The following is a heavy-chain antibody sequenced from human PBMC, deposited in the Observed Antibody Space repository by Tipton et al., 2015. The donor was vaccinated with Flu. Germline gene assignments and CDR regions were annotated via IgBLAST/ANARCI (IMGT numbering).Heavy chain of an antibody. J-gene: IGHJ4*02. V-gene: IGHV4-59*01. CDR1: GGSISSYY. CDR3: ASLMATIDGRDY. Sequence: TLSLTCTVSGGSISSYYWSWIRQPPGKGLEWIGYIYYSGSTNYNPSLKSRVTISVDTSKNQFSLKLSSVTAADTAVYYCASLMATIDGRDYWGQGTLVTVSS. D-gene: IGHD5-24*01. CDR2: IYYSGST.